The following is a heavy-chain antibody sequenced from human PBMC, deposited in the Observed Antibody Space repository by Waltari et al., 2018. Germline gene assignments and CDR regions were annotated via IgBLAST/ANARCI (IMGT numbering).Heavy chain of an antibody. Sequence: QLQLQESGPGLVKPSETLSLTCTVSGGSISSSSYYWGWIRQPPGKGLEWIGSIYYSVSTYYNPSLKSRVTISVDTSKNQFSLKLSSVTAADTAAYYCARDGWSTMIVASNWFDPWGQGTLVTVSS. CDR1: GGSISSSSYY. CDR3: ARDGWSTMIVASNWFDP. CDR2: IYYSVST. D-gene: IGHD3-22*01. V-gene: IGHV4-39*07. J-gene: IGHJ5*02.